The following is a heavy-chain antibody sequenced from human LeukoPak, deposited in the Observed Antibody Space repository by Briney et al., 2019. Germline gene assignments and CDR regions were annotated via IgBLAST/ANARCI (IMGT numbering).Heavy chain of an antibody. D-gene: IGHD3-3*01. CDR3: ARAGYDFWSGYREIDY. V-gene: IGHV3-74*01. CDR1: GFTFSSYW. Sequence: GGSLRLSCAASGFTFSSYWMHWVRQAPGKGLVWVSRINTDGSSTSYADSVKGRFTISRDNAKNTLYLQMNSLRAEDTAVYYCARAGYDFWSGYREIDYWGQGTLVTVSS. CDR2: INTDGSST. J-gene: IGHJ4*02.